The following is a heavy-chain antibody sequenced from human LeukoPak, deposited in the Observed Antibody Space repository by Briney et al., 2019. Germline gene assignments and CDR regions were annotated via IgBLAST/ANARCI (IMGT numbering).Heavy chain of an antibody. CDR3: TTDVGDFELVRGLDYFDY. J-gene: IGHJ4*02. V-gene: IGHV3-7*03. CDR1: GFTFSSYW. CDR2: IKQDGSEK. Sequence: GGSLRLSCAASGFTFSSYWMSWVRQAPGKGLEWVANIKQDGSEKYYVDSVKGRFTISRDNAKNSLYLQMNSLKTEDTAVYYCTTDVGDFELVRGLDYFDYWGQGTLVTVSS. D-gene: IGHD3-9*01.